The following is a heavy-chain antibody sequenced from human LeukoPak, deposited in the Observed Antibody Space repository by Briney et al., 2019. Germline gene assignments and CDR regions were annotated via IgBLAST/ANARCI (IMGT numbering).Heavy chain of an antibody. CDR2: IYYSGST. Sequence: SETLSLTCTVSGGSISTTFYYWGWIRQPPGKGLEWIGNIYYSGSTYYNPSLMSRVTISVDTSKNQFSLRLSSVTAADTAVYYCARYYYGSGDYWGQGTLVTVSS. CDR1: GGSISTTFYY. CDR3: ARYYYGSGDY. J-gene: IGHJ4*02. V-gene: IGHV4-39*01. D-gene: IGHD3-10*01.